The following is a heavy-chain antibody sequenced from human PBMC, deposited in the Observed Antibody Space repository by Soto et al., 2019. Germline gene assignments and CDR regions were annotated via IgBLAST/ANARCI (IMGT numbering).Heavy chain of an antibody. CDR1: GYRLTSYG. J-gene: IGHJ5*02. D-gene: IGHD3-16*02. CDR3: ARASPIGGGELSLVHAWFVP. V-gene: IGHV5-51*01. Sequence: LGESLKVSCKGSGYRLTSYGIVWVRQMLGKVLARMGIIYPGDSDTGYSPAFQGQVTVSADKSISTAYLQWSSLKASDTAMYKCARASPIGGGELSLVHAWFVPWGQATLVTVS. CDR2: IYPGDSDT.